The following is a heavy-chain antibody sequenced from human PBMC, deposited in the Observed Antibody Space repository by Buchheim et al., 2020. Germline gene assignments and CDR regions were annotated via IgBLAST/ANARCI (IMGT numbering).Heavy chain of an antibody. J-gene: IGHJ5*02. CDR2: INPNSGNR. Sequence: QAQLVQSGAEVKEPGASVKVSCKSSGYSFTSYDVNWVRQAPGQGLEWMGWINPNSGNRGSAQKFQGRITLTRETSKTTAYMELSSLESDDTAIYYCTRGPADMTKSWFDPWGQGTL. D-gene: IGHD2-15*01. CDR3: TRGPADMTKSWFDP. V-gene: IGHV1-8*01. CDR1: GYSFTSYD.